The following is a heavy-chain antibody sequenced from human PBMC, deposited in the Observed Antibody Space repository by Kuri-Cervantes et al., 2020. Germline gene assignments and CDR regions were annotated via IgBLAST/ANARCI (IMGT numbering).Heavy chain of an antibody. CDR2: IYYSGST. D-gene: IGHD3-10*01. CDR3: ARDQPYYGSGSYSHYYYYGMDV. CDR1: GGSISSYY. V-gene: IGHV4-59*01. J-gene: IGHJ6*02. Sequence: GSLRLSCTVSGGSISSYYWSRIRQPPGKGLEWIGYIYYSGSTNYTPSLKSRVTISVDTSKNQFSLKLSSVTAADTAVYYCARDQPYYGSGSYSHYYYYGMDVWGQGTTVTVSS.